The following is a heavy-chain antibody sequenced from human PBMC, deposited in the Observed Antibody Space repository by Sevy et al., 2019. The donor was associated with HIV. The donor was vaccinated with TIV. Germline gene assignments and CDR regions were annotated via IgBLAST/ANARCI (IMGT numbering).Heavy chain of an antibody. CDR2: INGDGSST. Sequence: GGSLRLSCAASGVIFRYDWMHWVRQAPGKGLVWVLRINGDGSSTNYEDSVKGRFTVSRDNAENILYLQMNSLRGEDTAVYYCARDMREGNAENFHHWGQGTLVTVSS. V-gene: IGHV3-74*01. CDR1: GVIFRYDW. D-gene: IGHD3-16*01. CDR3: ARDMREGNAENFHH. J-gene: IGHJ1*01.